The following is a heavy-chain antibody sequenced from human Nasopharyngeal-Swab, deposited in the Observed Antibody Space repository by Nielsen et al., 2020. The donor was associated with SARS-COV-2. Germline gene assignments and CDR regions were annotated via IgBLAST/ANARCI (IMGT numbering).Heavy chain of an antibody. CDR1: GGSFSGYY. D-gene: IGHD2-15*01. J-gene: IGHJ6*02. CDR2: INHSGST. Sequence: SETLSLTCAVYGGSFSGYYWSWIRQPPGKGLEWIGEINHSGSTNYNPSLKSRATISVDTSKNQFSLKLSSVTAADTAVYYCARGRPSCSGGSCYWGTNYYYGMDVWGQGTTVTVSS. CDR3: ARGRPSCSGGSCYWGTNYYYGMDV. V-gene: IGHV4-34*01.